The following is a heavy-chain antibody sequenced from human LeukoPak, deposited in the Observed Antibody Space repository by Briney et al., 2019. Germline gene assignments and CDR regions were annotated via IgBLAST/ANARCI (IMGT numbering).Heavy chain of an antibody. CDR1: GGTFSSYA. CDR2: IIPIFGTA. J-gene: IGHJ4*02. Sequence: GASVKVSCKASGGTFSSYAISWVRQAPGQGLEWMGRIIPIFGTANYAQKFQGRVTITTDESTSTAYMELSSLRSEDPAVYYCARDVWGRHEGFDYWGQGTLVTVSS. D-gene: IGHD3-16*01. V-gene: IGHV1-69*05. CDR3: ARDVWGRHEGFDY.